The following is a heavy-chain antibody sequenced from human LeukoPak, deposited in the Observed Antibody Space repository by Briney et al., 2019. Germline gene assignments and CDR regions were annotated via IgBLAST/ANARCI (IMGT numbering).Heavy chain of an antibody. CDR3: AKGLWAVVNGDDY. D-gene: IGHD4-23*01. CDR1: GFTFSNYA. J-gene: IGHJ4*02. Sequence: GGSLRLSCAASGFTFSNYAMTWVRQAPGKGLEWVSSIGDTGGSTYYADSVKGRFTISRDNSKNSLYLQMNSLRAEDTAVYYCAKGLWAVVNGDDYWGQGTLVTVSS. CDR2: IGDTGGST. V-gene: IGHV3-23*01.